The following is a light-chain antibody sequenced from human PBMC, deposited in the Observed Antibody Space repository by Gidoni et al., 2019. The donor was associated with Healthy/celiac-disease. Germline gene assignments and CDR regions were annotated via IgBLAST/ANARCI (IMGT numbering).Light chain of an antibody. V-gene: IGKV1-12*01. J-gene: IGKJ1*01. CDR3: QQADSFPWT. Sequence: DIQMTQSPSSVSASVGDRVTINCRESQGSSSWLAWYQQKPGKDPKLLIYAASSLQSGVPSRFSGSGSVTAFTLPISSLQPADFATYYCQQADSFPWTFXXXTKVEIK. CDR2: AAS. CDR1: QGSSSW.